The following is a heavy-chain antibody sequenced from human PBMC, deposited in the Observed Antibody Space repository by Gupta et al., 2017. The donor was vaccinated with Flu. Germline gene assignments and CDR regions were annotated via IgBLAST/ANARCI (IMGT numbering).Heavy chain of an antibody. CDR3: ARPADSSGYDAFDI. Sequence: QVQLVQSGTEVKKPGTSVKVSCKASGYTFTTHTLHWVRQAPGQSLEWMGWINAGNGIAKYSQPLQGRVTITRDTSASTVYMEVTNLKSEDTAVDYCARPADSSGYDAFDIWGRGTMVTVSS. CDR2: INAGNGIA. V-gene: IGHV1-3*01. J-gene: IGHJ3*02. CDR1: GYTFTTHT. D-gene: IGHD3-22*01.